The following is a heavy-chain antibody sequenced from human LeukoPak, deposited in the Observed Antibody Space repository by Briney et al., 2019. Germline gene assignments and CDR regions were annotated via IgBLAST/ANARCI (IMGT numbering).Heavy chain of an antibody. D-gene: IGHD3-3*01. CDR2: IYYDGST. CDR3: ARDSKNDFWSGYRPGDAFDI. V-gene: IGHV4-39*06. J-gene: IGHJ3*02. Sequence: SETLSLTCTVSGGSISSTNCYYVWIRQPPGKGLEWIGNIYYDGSTYYNPSLKSRVTMSLDTSKNQFALKVNSVTAADTAVYYCARDSKNDFWSGYRPGDAFDIWGQGTMVTVSS. CDR1: GGSISSTNCY.